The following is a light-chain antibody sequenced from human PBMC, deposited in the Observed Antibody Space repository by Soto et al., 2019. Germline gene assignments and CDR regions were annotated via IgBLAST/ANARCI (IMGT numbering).Light chain of an antibody. CDR2: YDR. Sequence: SYVLTQPPSVSVAPGKTARFSCGGNDIGSQSVHWYQQKPGQAPVLLIYYDRERPSGIPERFSGSNSGNTATLPISRVEAGDEADYYCQVWDSSSDNRVFGGGTQLTVL. CDR3: QVWDSSSDNRV. J-gene: IGLJ3*02. CDR1: DIGSQS. V-gene: IGLV3-21*04.